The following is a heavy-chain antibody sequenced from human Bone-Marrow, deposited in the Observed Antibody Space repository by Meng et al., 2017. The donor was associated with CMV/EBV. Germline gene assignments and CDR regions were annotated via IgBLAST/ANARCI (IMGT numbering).Heavy chain of an antibody. D-gene: IGHD6-13*01. CDR3: ARVASAGRGMDV. V-gene: IGHV3-74*01. CDR2: IYSDGIST. J-gene: IGHJ6*02. CDR1: GINLNTYW. Sequence: GGSLRLSCAVSGINLNTYWMHWVRQVPGKGLVWLSRIYSDGISTRYADSVKGRFTISRDNAKNSLFLQMNSLRAEDTAVYYCARVASAGRGMDVWGQGTTVTVSS.